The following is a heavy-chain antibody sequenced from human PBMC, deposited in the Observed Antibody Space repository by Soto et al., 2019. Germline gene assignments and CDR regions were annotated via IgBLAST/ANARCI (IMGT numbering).Heavy chain of an antibody. Sequence: PSETLSLTCAVSGGSISSSNWWSWVRQPPGKGLEWIGEIYHSGSTNYNPSLKSRVTISVDKSKNQFSLKLSSVTAADTAVYYCARDQGQLVGWFDPWGQGTLVTVPQ. CDR1: GGSISSSNW. V-gene: IGHV4-4*02. CDR3: ARDQGQLVGWFDP. CDR2: IYHSGST. J-gene: IGHJ5*02. D-gene: IGHD6-13*01.